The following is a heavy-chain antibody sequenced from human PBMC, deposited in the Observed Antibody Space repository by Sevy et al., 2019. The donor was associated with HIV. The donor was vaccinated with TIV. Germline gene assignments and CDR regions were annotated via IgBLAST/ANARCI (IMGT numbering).Heavy chain of an antibody. CDR1: GFTFSNYG. J-gene: IGHJ4*02. V-gene: IGHV3-33*01. CDR3: TRGRDFNDRRAKYDFDY. D-gene: IGHD3-22*01. Sequence: GGSLRLSCAASGFTFSNYGMHWVRQAPGKGLEWVAVIWIDGSNKYYADSVKGRFTISRDNSKNTQYLQMNSLRVKDTAVYFCTRGRDFNDRRAKYDFDYWGQGTLVTVSS. CDR2: IWIDGSNK.